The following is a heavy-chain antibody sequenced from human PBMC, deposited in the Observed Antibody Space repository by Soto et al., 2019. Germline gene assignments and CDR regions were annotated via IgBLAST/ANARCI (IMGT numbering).Heavy chain of an antibody. J-gene: IGHJ4*02. V-gene: IGHV4-4*02. Sequence: QVQLQESGPGLVKPSGTLSLTCTVSGGSITSNDWWSLVRQPPGKGLEWMAEIHHSGRTNYNPSLQSRVTIPVDKYKSQFSLNLSSVTAADTAVYYCAGQVNTAYTYNYWGQGTLVTVSS. CDR2: IHHSGRT. D-gene: IGHD5-18*01. CDR1: GGSITSNDW. CDR3: AGQVNTAYTYNY.